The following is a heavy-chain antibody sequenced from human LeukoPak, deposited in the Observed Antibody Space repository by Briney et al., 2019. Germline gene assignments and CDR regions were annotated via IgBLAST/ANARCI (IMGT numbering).Heavy chain of an antibody. Sequence: GGSLRLSCAASGFMFSSYSMNCVRQAPGKGLEWVSSISGSSTYIYYADAVKGRFTISRDNAKDSLYLQMNSLRAEDTAVYYCATHTVGLEYWGQGALVTVSS. J-gene: IGHJ4*02. CDR2: ISGSSTYI. CDR1: GFMFSSYS. CDR3: ATHTVGLEY. D-gene: IGHD4-11*01. V-gene: IGHV3-21*01.